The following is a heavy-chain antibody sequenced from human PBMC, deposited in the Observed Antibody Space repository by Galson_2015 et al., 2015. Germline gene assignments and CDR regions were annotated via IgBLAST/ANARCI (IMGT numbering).Heavy chain of an antibody. CDR1: GFTFSSYW. CDR2: IKQDGSEK. V-gene: IGHV3-7*03. Sequence: SLRLSCAVSGFTFSSYWMSWVRQTPGKGLEWVANIKQDGSEKNYVDSVKGRFTISRDNAKNSLYLQMNSLRAEDTAVYYCAPRDDWGQGILVIVSS. CDR3: APRDD. J-gene: IGHJ4*02.